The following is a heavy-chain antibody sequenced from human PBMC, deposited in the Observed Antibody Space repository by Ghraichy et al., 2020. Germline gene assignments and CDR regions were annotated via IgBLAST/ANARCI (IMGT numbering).Heavy chain of an antibody. V-gene: IGHV4-39*01. D-gene: IGHD3-16*01. Sequence: SETLSLTCTVSGGSISSSSYYWGWIRQPPGKGLEWIGSIYYSGSTYYNPSLKSRVTISVDTSKNQFSLKLSSVTAADTAVYFCARRETLGSFDYWGQGTLVTVSS. CDR2: IYYSGST. CDR1: GGSISSSSYY. CDR3: ARRETLGSFDY. J-gene: IGHJ4*02.